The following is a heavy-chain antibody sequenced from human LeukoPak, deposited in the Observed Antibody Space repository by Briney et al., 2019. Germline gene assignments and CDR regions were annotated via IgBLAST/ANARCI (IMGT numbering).Heavy chain of an antibody. CDR1: GFTFDDYA. Sequence: GGSLRLSCAASGFTFDDYAMHWVRQAPGKGLEWVSGISWNSGSIGYADSVKGRFTISRDNAKNSLYLQMNSLRAEDTALYYCAKSGYSGYHLTYNWFDPWGQGTLVTVSS. CDR2: ISWNSGSI. J-gene: IGHJ5*02. D-gene: IGHD5-12*01. CDR3: AKSGYSGYHLTYNWFDP. V-gene: IGHV3-9*01.